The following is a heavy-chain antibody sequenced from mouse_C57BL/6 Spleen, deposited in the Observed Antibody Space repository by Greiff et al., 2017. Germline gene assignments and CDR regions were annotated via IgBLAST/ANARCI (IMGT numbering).Heavy chain of an antibody. J-gene: IGHJ2*01. D-gene: IGHD4-1*01. CDR1: GYTFTSYW. Sequence: QVQLQQPGAELVRPGSSVKLSCKASGYTFTSYWMHWVKQRPIQGLEWIGNIDPSDSETHSNQKFKDKATLTVDKSSSTAYMQLSSLTSEDSAVYYCASRVPGFDYWGQGTTLTVSS. V-gene: IGHV1-52*01. CDR3: ASRVPGFDY. CDR2: IDPSDSET.